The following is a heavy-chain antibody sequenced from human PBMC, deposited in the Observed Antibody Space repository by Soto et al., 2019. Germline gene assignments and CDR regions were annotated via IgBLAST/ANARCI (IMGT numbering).Heavy chain of an antibody. Sequence: QVQLVESGGGVVQPGRSLRLSCAASGFTFSSYAMHWVRQAPGKGLEWVAVISYDGSNKYYADSVKGRFTISRDNSKNTLYLQMNSLRAEDTAVYYCATRPSIAVAGPVDYWGQGTLVTVSS. CDR1: GFTFSSYA. CDR3: ATRPSIAVAGPVDY. CDR2: ISYDGSNK. D-gene: IGHD6-19*01. V-gene: IGHV3-30-3*01. J-gene: IGHJ4*02.